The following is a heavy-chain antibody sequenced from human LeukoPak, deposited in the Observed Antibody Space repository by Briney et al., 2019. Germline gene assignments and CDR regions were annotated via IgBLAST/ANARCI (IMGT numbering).Heavy chain of an antibody. Sequence: PGGSLRLSCAASGFTFDDYAMHWVRQAPGKGLEWVSLISGDGGSTYYADSVKGRFTISRDKSKNSLYLQMNSLRAEDTALYYCAKEQQGQVEPNWFDPWGQGTLVSVSS. CDR3: AKEQQGQVEPNWFDP. V-gene: IGHV3-43*02. J-gene: IGHJ5*02. D-gene: IGHD6-19*01. CDR1: GFTFDDYA. CDR2: ISGDGGST.